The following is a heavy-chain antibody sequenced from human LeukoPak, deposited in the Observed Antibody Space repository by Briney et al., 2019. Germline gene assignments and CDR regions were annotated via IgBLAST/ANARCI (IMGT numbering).Heavy chain of an antibody. CDR1: GYTLTELS. CDR3: ATTRTQWFGELSLTPNGMDV. Sequence: ASVKVSCKVSGYTLTELSMHWVRQAPGKGLERMGGFDPEDGETIYAQKFQGRVTMTEDTSTDTAYMELSSLRSEDTAVYYCATTRTQWFGELSLTPNGMDVWGQGTTVTVSS. D-gene: IGHD3-10*01. J-gene: IGHJ6*02. CDR2: FDPEDGET. V-gene: IGHV1-24*01.